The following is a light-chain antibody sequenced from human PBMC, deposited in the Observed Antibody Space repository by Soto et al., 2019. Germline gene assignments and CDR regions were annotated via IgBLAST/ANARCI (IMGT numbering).Light chain of an antibody. CDR2: EVS. J-gene: IGLJ3*02. CDR3: TSYTSGSTRV. Sequence: QSALTQPASVSGSPGQSITISCTGTSTDVGGYNYVSWYQQHPGKAPKLMIYEVSNRPSGLAKRFSGSKSGNTASLTISGLEAEDDADYYYTSYTSGSTRVFGGGTKLTVL. CDR1: STDVGGYNY. V-gene: IGLV2-14*01.